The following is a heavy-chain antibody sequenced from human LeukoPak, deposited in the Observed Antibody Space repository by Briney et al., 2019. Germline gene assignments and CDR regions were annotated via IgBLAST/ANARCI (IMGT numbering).Heavy chain of an antibody. Sequence: PSETLSLTCAVYGGSFSGYYWSWIRQPPGKGLEWIGEINHSGSTNYNPSLKSRVTISVDTSKNQFSLKLSSVTAADTAVYYCARAGYCSSTSCYFREYNWFDPWGQGTLVTVSS. V-gene: IGHV4-34*01. D-gene: IGHD2-2*01. CDR2: INHSGST. J-gene: IGHJ5*02. CDR1: GGSFSGYY. CDR3: ARAGYCSSTSCYFREYNWFDP.